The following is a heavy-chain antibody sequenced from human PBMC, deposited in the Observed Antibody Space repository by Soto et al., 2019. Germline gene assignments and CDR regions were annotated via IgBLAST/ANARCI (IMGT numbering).Heavy chain of an antibody. CDR2: IVVGSGNT. J-gene: IGHJ3*01. CDR3: AAELYSCGSCCSFDF. V-gene: IGHV1-58*01. CDR1: GFTFSNSA. D-gene: IGHD2-15*01. Sequence: SVKVSCKTSGFTFSNSAVQWVRQARGQRLEWIAWIVVGSGNTNYAQNFQGRLTISRDMSTSTVYMELSSLRAEDTAVYYCAAELYSCGSCCSFDFWGHGTMVTGSS.